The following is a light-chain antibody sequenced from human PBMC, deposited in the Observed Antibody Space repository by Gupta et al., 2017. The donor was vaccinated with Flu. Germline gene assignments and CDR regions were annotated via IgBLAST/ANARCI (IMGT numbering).Light chain of an antibody. CDR2: AAT. V-gene: IGKV1-39*01. Sequence: DIQMTQSPPSLSASVGDRVTIACRASQSIKIYLNWYQRKPGKAPRLLIYAATTLQSGVPSRFSGSGSGTDFTLTIISLQPEDFATYYCQQSYSTPRTFGLGTTLEMK. CDR3: QQSYSTPRT. J-gene: IGKJ2*02. CDR1: QSIKIY.